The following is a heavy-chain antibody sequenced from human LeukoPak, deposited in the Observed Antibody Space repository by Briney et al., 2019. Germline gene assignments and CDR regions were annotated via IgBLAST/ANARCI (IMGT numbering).Heavy chain of an antibody. J-gene: IGHJ4*02. V-gene: IGHV5-51*01. Sequence: GESLKISCQGSGYSFDSQWIGWVRQMPGKGLEWMGIIYPGDSDTKYSPSFGGQVTMSADKSISTAYLQWRSLKASDTAIYYCARHDGSGPFDYWGKGTLVTVSS. CDR2: IYPGDSDT. D-gene: IGHD1-1*01. CDR1: GYSFDSQW. CDR3: ARHDGSGPFDY.